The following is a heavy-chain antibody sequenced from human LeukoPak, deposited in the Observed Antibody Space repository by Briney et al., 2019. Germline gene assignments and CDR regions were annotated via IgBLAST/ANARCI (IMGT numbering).Heavy chain of an antibody. Sequence: SETLSLTCNVSGYSISSGYYWGWIRQPPGEGLEWIGNIYHSGSTYYNPSLKSRVTISVDTSKNQFSLKLSSVTAADTAVYYCARPYYYDSSGYSDQWGQGTLVTVSS. J-gene: IGHJ4*02. D-gene: IGHD3-22*01. V-gene: IGHV4-38-2*02. CDR2: IYHSGST. CDR3: ARPYYYDSSGYSDQ. CDR1: GYSISSGYY.